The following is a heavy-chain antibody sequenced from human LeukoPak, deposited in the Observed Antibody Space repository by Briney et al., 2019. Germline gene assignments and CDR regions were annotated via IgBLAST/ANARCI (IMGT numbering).Heavy chain of an antibody. Sequence: SETLSLTCTVSGGSISSGSYYWSWIRQPAGTGLEWIGRIYTSGSTNYNPSLKSRVTISVDKSKNQFSLKLSSVTAADTAVYYCARAPHYYGSGSYLWGSYYYGMDVWGKGTTVTVSS. V-gene: IGHV4-61*02. D-gene: IGHD3-10*01. CDR1: GGSISSGSYY. J-gene: IGHJ6*04. CDR2: IYTSGST. CDR3: ARAPHYYGSGSYLWGSYYYGMDV.